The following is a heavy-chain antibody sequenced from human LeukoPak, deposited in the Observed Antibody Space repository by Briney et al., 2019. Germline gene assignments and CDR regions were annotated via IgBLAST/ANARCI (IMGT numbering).Heavy chain of an antibody. Sequence: PGGSLRLSCAASGFTFSSYSMNWVRQAPGKGLEWVSYISSSSSTIYYADSVKGRFTISRDNAKNSLYLQMNSLRAEDTAVYYCARIHGADAFDIWGQGTMVTVSS. J-gene: IGHJ3*02. V-gene: IGHV3-48*04. CDR1: GFTFSSYS. CDR3: ARIHGADAFDI. D-gene: IGHD4-17*01. CDR2: ISSSSSTI.